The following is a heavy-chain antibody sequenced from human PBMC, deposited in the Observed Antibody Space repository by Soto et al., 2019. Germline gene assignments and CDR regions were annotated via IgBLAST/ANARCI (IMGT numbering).Heavy chain of an antibody. J-gene: IGHJ6*02. CDR3: ARDYGKYYYGSGSYFPKYGMDV. CDR2: IWFDGSNQ. V-gene: IGHV3-33*01. D-gene: IGHD3-10*01. Sequence: QVQLVESGGGVVQPGRSLRLSCAASGFTFIYYGMHWVRQAPGKGLEWVAVIWFDGSNQYYVDSVKGRFTISRDNSKSTLYLQMNSLRAEDTVVYYCARDYGKYYYGSGSYFPKYGMDVWGPGTTVTVSS. CDR1: GFTFIYYG.